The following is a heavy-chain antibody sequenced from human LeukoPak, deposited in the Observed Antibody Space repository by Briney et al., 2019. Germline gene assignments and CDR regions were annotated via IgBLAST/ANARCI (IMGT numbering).Heavy chain of an antibody. CDR2: IYYSGST. CDR1: GGSISSYY. CDR3: ARHGDGSGSYHLDS. V-gene: IGHV4-59*08. Sequence: ASETLSLTCTVSGGSISSYYWSWIRQPPGKGLEWIGYIYYSGSTSYNPSLKSRVAISAATSKNQFSLNLNSVTAADTAVYYCARHGDGSGSYHLDSWGQGTLVTVSP. J-gene: IGHJ4*02. D-gene: IGHD3-10*01.